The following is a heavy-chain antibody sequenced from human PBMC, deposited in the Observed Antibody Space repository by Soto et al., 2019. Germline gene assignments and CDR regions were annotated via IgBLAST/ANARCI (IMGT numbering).Heavy chain of an antibody. CDR2: ISAYNGNT. CDR1: GYTFTGYG. V-gene: IGHV1-18*01. CDR3: ASDHSSGWAYYYGMDV. Sequence: ASVKVSCKASGYTFTGYGITWVRQAPGQGLEWMGWISAYNGNTNYAQKLQGRVTMTTDTSTRTAYMELRSLRSDDTAVYDCASDHSSGWAYYYGMDVWGQGTTVTVS. D-gene: IGHD6-19*01. J-gene: IGHJ6*02.